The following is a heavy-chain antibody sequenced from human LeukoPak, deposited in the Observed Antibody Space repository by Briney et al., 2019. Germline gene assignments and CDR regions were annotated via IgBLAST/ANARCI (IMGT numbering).Heavy chain of an antibody. D-gene: IGHD3-22*01. CDR1: GGSISSGGYS. CDR2: IYHSGST. J-gene: IGHJ4*02. Sequence: PSETLSLTCAVSGGSISSGGYSWSWIRQPPGKGLEWIGYIYHSGSTYYNPSLKSRVTISVDTSKNQFSLKLSSVTAADTAVYYCASNTYYYDSSGYPNPDYWGQGTLVTVSS. V-gene: IGHV4-30-2*01. CDR3: ASNTYYYDSSGYPNPDY.